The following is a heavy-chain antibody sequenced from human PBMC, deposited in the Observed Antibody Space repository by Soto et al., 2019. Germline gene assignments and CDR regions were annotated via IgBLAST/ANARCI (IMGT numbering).Heavy chain of an antibody. Sequence: EVQLLESGGGLVQPGGSLRLSCAASGFTFSSYAMSWVRQAPGKGLEWVSAISGSGGSTYYADSVKGRFTISRDNSKNTRYLQMNSLRAEDTAVYYCAKFQAAAGTNYYYYYYMDVWGKGTTVTVSS. V-gene: IGHV3-23*01. CDR1: GFTFSSYA. D-gene: IGHD6-13*01. CDR2: ISGSGGST. CDR3: AKFQAAAGTNYYYYYYMDV. J-gene: IGHJ6*03.